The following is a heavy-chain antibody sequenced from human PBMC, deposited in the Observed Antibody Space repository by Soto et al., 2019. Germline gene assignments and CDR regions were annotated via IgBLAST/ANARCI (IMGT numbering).Heavy chain of an antibody. CDR2: ISSSGTI. Sequence: LRLSCAASGFTFSSYEMDWVRQAPGKGLEWVAYISSSGTILYGDSVKGRFTISRDNADNSLYLQMNSLTAEDTAVYYCTKEKSVMYSGYNAFDIWGRGTMVTVSS. CDR3: TKEKSVMYSGYNAFDI. CDR1: GFTFSSYE. J-gene: IGHJ3*02. V-gene: IGHV3-48*03. D-gene: IGHD5-12*01.